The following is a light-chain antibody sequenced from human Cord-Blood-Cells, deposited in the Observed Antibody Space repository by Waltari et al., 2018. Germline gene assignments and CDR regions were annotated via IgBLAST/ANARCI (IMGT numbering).Light chain of an antibody. V-gene: IGLV2-14*01. CDR1: SSHGGVYNY. J-gene: IGLJ1*01. CDR2: EVS. CDR3: SSYTSSSTLYV. Sequence: QSALTQPASVSGSPGQSITISCTGTSSHGGVYNYVSWYQQHPGNAPKLMIYEVSNRPSGVSNRFSGSKSGNTASLTISGLQAEDEADYYCSSYTSSSTLYVFGTGTKVTVL.